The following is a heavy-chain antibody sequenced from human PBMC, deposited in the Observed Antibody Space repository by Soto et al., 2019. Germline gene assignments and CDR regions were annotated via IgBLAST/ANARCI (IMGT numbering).Heavy chain of an antibody. D-gene: IGHD2-2*01. J-gene: IGHJ6*02. Sequence: QVQLVQSGAEVKKPGSSVKVSCKASGGTFSSYAISWVRQAPGQGLEWMGGIIPISGTANYAQKFQGRVTITADESTSTAYMELSSLRSEDTAEDYCARSQGSSTSLEIYYYYYYGMDVWGQGTTVTVSS. V-gene: IGHV1-69*01. CDR3: ARSQGSSTSLEIYYYYYYGMDV. CDR1: GGTFSSYA. CDR2: IIPISGTA.